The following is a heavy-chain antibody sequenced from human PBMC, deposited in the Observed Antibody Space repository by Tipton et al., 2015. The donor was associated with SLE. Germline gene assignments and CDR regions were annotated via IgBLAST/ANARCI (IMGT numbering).Heavy chain of an antibody. CDR1: GGSFSDHY. CDR2: ISQNGGT. J-gene: IGHJ4*02. D-gene: IGHD6-13*01. Sequence: TLSLTCDVSGGSFSDHYWSWIRQTPGKGLEWIGEISQNGGTNYNPSLKSRVTFSIDMSKNQFSLKLSSVTAADTAVYYCARAGFSAADSWGQGTLVTVSS. V-gene: IGHV4-34*01. CDR3: ARAGFSAADS.